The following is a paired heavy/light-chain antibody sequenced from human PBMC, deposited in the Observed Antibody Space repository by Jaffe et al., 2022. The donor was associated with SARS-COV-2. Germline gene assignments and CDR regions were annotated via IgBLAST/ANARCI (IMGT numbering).Light chain of an antibody. V-gene: IGLV2-14*03. CDR2: DVS. CDR3: SSYTNCTTHVV. Sequence: QSALTQPASVSGSPGQSITLSCTGTSSDIGGYDYVSWYQQHPGRAPKLMIFDVSDRPSGISNRFSGSKSGNTASLTISGLQAEDEADYYCSSYTNCTTHVVFGGGTKLTVL. J-gene: IGLJ2*01. CDR1: SSDIGGYDY.
Heavy chain of an antibody. CDR2: IFYDGSNK. J-gene: IGHJ6*02. CDR3: ARDYLDTLRVVEYYYYGMDV. V-gene: IGHV3-33*01. D-gene: IGHD5-18*01. Sequence: QVQLVESGGGVVQPGRSLRLSCAASGFTFSSYAMHWVRQAPGKGLEWVAVIFYDGSNKYYADSVKGRFTISRDNSKNTLYLQMNSLRAEDTAVYYCARDYLDTLRVVEYYYYGMDVWGQGTTVTVSS. CDR1: GFTFSSYA.